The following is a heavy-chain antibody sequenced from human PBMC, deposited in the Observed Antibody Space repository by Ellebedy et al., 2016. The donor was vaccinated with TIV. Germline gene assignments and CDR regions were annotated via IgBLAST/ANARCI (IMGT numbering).Heavy chain of an antibody. Sequence: PGGSLRLSCTASGFTVSGNYMSWVRQAPGKGLGWVSGINSWGTRTYYADSVKGRFTISRDNAKNSLYLQMNSLRDEDTAVYYWAKPYDGGSYVPWDWGQGTLVTVSS. CDR3: AKPYDGGSYVPWD. V-gene: IGHV3-66*04. J-gene: IGHJ4*02. CDR2: INSWGTRT. D-gene: IGHD2-21*01. CDR1: GFTVSGNY.